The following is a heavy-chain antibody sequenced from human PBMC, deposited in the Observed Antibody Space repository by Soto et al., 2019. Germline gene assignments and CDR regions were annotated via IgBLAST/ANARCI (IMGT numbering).Heavy chain of an antibody. V-gene: IGHV3-23*01. CDR1: GFTFSSYA. D-gene: IGHD6-6*01. CDR3: AKDRTAARPFDY. CDR2: ISGSGGST. J-gene: IGHJ4*02. Sequence: PGGSLRLSCAVSGFTFSSYAMSWVRQAPGKGLEWVSAISGSGGSTYYADSVKGQFTISRDNSKNTLYLQVNSLRAEDTAVYYCAKDRTAARPFDYWGQGTLVTVSS.